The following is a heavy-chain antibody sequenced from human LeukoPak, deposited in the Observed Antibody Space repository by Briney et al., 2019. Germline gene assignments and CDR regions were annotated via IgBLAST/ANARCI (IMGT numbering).Heavy chain of an antibody. Sequence: GGSLRLSCAASGFTFSDYWMHWVRQAPGKGLEWVANIKQDGSAKYYVDSVKGRFTISRDNAKNSLYLQINSLRAEDTAVYYCARSSYSSSSSVWGQGTMVTVSS. D-gene: IGHD6-6*01. CDR3: ARSSYSSSSSV. V-gene: IGHV3-7*03. J-gene: IGHJ3*01. CDR1: GFTFSDYW. CDR2: IKQDGSAK.